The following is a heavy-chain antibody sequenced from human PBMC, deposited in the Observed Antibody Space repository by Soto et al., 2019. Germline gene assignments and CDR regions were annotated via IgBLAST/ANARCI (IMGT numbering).Heavy chain of an antibody. D-gene: IGHD3-16*01. CDR2: IYYSGST. Sequence: PSETLSLTCTVSGGSVSSGSYYWSWIRQPPGKGLEWIGYIYYSGSTNYNPSLKSRVTISVDTSKNQFSLKLSSVTAADTAVYYCARDIWGGDSYWGQGTLVTVS. J-gene: IGHJ4*02. CDR1: GGSVSSGSYY. V-gene: IGHV4-61*01. CDR3: ARDIWGGDSY.